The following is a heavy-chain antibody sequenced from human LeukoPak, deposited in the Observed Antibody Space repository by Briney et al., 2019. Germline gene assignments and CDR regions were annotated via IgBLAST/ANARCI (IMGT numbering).Heavy chain of an antibody. D-gene: IGHD5-18*01. CDR3: ARGLRGYSYGARRDDY. J-gene: IGHJ4*02. V-gene: IGHV4-34*01. Sequence: SETLSLTCAVYGGSFSGYYWSWIRQPPGKGLEGIGEINHSGSTNYNPSLKSRITISVDTSKNQFSLKLSSVTAADTAVYYCARGLRGYSYGARRDDYWGQGTLVTVSS. CDR2: INHSGST. CDR1: GGSFSGYY.